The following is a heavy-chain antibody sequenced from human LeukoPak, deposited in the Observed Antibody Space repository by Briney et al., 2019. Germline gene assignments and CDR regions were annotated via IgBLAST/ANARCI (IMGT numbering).Heavy chain of an antibody. J-gene: IGHJ4*02. V-gene: IGHV3-30*02. D-gene: IGHD3-22*01. CDR1: GFTFSAYW. Sequence: GGSLRLSCTVSGFTFSAYWMSWVRQAPGKGLEWVAFIRYDGSNKYYADSVKGRFTISRDNSKNTLYLQMNSLRAEDTAVYYCAKYPYYYDSSGHLDYWGQGTLVTVSS. CDR2: IRYDGSNK. CDR3: AKYPYYYDSSGHLDY.